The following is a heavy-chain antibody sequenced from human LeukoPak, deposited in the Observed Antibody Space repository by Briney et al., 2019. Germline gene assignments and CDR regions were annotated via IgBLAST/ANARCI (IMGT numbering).Heavy chain of an antibody. CDR3: ARDYYSSSRHAFDI. J-gene: IGHJ3*02. D-gene: IGHD6-13*01. CDR2: IDTSGDT. Sequence: GGSLRLSCAASGFTFSNNDMHWVRQGPGKGLEWVSAIDTSGDTYYPGSVKGRFTISRENAKNILYLQMNSLRVGDTAVYYCARDYYSSSRHAFDIWGQGTMVTVSS. V-gene: IGHV3-13*01. CDR1: GFTFSNND.